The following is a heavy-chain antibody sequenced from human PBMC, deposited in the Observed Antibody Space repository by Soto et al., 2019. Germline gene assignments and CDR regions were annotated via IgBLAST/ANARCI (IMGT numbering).Heavy chain of an antibody. Sequence: QLLESGGGLVQTGGSLRLSCAASGFTFSYYAMNWVRQAPGKGLEWVAHVSATGATTHYADSVKGRFTISRDNSNNTLDLQMNSLRAEDTAVYYCARSLDVFLWLGELLSLGFDSWGQGTLVTASS. V-gene: IGHV3-23*01. CDR3: ARSLDVFLWLGELLSLGFDS. CDR2: VSATGATT. J-gene: IGHJ4*02. D-gene: IGHD3-10*01. CDR1: GFTFSYYA.